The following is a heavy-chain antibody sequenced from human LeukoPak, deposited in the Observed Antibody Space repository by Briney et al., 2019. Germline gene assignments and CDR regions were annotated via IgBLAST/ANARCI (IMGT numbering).Heavy chain of an antibody. CDR2: INHSGST. J-gene: IGHJ6*03. CDR1: GGSFSGYY. CDR3: ARMFSWNAHYYYYYMDV. D-gene: IGHD6-13*01. Sequence: SETLSLTCAVYGGSFSGYYWSWIRQPPGKGLEWIGEINHSGSTNYNPSLKSRVTISVDTSKNQFSLKLSSVTAADTAVYYCARMFSWNAHYYYYYMDVWGKGTTVTVSS. V-gene: IGHV4-34*01.